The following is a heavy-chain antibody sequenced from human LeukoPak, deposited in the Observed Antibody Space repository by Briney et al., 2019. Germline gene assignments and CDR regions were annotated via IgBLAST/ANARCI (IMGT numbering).Heavy chain of an antibody. J-gene: IGHJ4*02. CDR1: GYTFTSYG. CDR3: ARDGRVTTVTTWGAIRRFYFDY. D-gene: IGHD4-11*01. Sequence: GASVEVSCKASGYTFTSYGISWVRQAPGQGLEWMGWISAYNGNTNYAQKLQGRVTMTTDTSTSTAYMELRSLRSDDTAVYYCARDGRVTTVTTWGAIRRFYFDYWGQGTLVTVSS. V-gene: IGHV1-18*01. CDR2: ISAYNGNT.